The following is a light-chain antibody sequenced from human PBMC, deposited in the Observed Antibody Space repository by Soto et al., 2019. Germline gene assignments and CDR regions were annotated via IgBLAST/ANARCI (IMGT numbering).Light chain of an antibody. J-gene: IGLJ1*01. V-gene: IGLV2-14*01. CDR3: SSFTTSYFYV. CDR2: GVT. Sequence: QGVRAQPASVSGSPGQSITISCTGSVSDIGAYNYVSWYQQHPGKAPKLLIHGVTRRPSGVSSRFSASKSAYTASLTISGLQAEDEANYYCSSFTTSYFYVFGPGTKVTVL. CDR1: VSDIGAYNY.